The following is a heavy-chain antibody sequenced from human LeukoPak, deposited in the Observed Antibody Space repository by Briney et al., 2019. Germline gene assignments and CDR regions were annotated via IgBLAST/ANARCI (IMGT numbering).Heavy chain of an antibody. D-gene: IGHD3-16*01. CDR2: SYSGGST. CDR1: GFTVSSNY. V-gene: IGHV3-53*01. Sequence: GGSLRLSCAASGFTVSSNYISWIRQVPGKGLEWVSVSYSGGSTYYADTVNGRFTISRDNSKNTLYLQMNSLRAEDTAVYYCARGRLGPFDYWGQGTLVTVSS. CDR3: ARGRLGPFDY. J-gene: IGHJ4*02.